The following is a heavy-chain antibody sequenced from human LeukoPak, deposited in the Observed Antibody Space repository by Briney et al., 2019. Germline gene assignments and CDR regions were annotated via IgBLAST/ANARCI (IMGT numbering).Heavy chain of an antibody. Sequence: SETLSLTCTVSGGSISSYYWSWIRQPPGKGLEWIGYIYYSGSTNYNPSLKSRVTISVDTSKNQFSLKLSSVTAADTAVYYCARERLHAWGAFDIWGQGTMVTVSS. CDR2: IYYSGST. CDR1: GGSISSYY. V-gene: IGHV4-59*01. J-gene: IGHJ3*02. D-gene: IGHD6-25*01. CDR3: ARERLHAWGAFDI.